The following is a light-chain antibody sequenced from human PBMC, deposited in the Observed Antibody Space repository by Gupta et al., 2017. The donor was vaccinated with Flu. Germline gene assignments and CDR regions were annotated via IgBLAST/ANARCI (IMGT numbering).Light chain of an antibody. CDR1: QSINSN. J-gene: IGKJ1*01. CDR2: TVS. V-gene: IGKV3-15*01. CDR3: QQYDKWPWT. Sequence: EIVLTQSPATLSVSPGERATLSCTASQSINSNLAWYQQKPGQAPRLLIYTVSNRATGSPARFSGSGSGPEFTLTISSLQSEDFAVYYCQQYDKWPWTFGQGTTVEIK.